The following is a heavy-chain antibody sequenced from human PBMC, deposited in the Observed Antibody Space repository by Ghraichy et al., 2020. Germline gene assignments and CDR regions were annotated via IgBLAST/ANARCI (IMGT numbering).Heavy chain of an antibody. J-gene: IGHJ4*02. CDR1: GFTFSNAW. Sequence: LSLTCAASGFTFSNAWMSWVRQAPGKGLEWVGRIKSKTNGGTTDYAAPVKGRFTISRDDSKNTLYLQMNSLKTEDTAVYYCTTGYKYYYGSGSYYNDYWGQGTLFTVSS. V-gene: IGHV3-15*01. CDR3: TTGYKYYYGSGSYYNDY. D-gene: IGHD3-10*01. CDR2: IKSKTNGGTT.